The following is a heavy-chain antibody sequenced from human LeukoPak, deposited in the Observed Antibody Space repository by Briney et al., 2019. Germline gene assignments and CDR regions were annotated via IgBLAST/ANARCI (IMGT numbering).Heavy chain of an antibody. CDR1: VGSSSLYY. CDR3: ARHRSCSGGSCYSNARDAFDI. D-gene: IGHD2-15*01. CDR2: IYYSGTT. J-gene: IGHJ3*02. Sequence: LVTLSLICTVSVGSSSLYYWSWIREPPGMGLECIGYIYYSGTTNHNPSLKSRVTISVDTSKNHFSLKLSSVTAADTAVYYCARHRSCSGGSCYSNARDAFDIWGQGTMVTVSS. V-gene: IGHV4-59*08.